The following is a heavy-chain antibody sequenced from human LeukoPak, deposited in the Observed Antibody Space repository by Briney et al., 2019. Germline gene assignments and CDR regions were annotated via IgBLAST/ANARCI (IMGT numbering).Heavy chain of an antibody. Sequence: ASVKVSCKASGYTLTSYGISWVRQAPGQGLEWMGWISSYNGNTNYAQKLQGRVTMTTDTSTSTAYMELRSLRSDDTAVYYCARGALYSSSCWAFDIWGQGTMVTVSS. V-gene: IGHV1-18*01. CDR2: ISSYNGNT. CDR3: ARGALYSSSCWAFDI. D-gene: IGHD6-13*01. CDR1: GYTLTSYG. J-gene: IGHJ3*02.